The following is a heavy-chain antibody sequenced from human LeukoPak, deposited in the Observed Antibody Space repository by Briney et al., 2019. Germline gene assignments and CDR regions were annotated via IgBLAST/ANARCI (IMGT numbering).Heavy chain of an antibody. V-gene: IGHV3-20*04. Sequence: GGSLRLSCAASGFTFDDYGMSWVRQAPGKGLEWVSGINWNGGSIDYADSVKGRFTISRHNAKNSLYLQMNSLRAEDTALYYCAREVGYGDYYFDYWGQGTLVTVSS. CDR3: AREVGYGDYYFDY. CDR2: INWNGGSI. J-gene: IGHJ4*02. D-gene: IGHD4-17*01. CDR1: GFTFDDYG.